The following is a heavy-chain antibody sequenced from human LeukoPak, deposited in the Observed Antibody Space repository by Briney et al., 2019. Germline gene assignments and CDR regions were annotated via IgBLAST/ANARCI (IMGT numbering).Heavy chain of an antibody. CDR1: GFVFSDYW. J-gene: IGHJ6*02. CDR2: IKPDGTEK. CDR3: ARAGDILLVSYFHYYGMDV. V-gene: IGHV3-7*01. D-gene: IGHD7-27*01. Sequence: GGSLRLSCTASGFVFSDYWMSWVRQTPEKGLEWVAKIKPDGTEKHYGDSVKGRFTFSRDDAKNSMYLQMNNLRADDTAVYYCARAGDILLVSYFHYYGMDVWGQGTTVIVSS.